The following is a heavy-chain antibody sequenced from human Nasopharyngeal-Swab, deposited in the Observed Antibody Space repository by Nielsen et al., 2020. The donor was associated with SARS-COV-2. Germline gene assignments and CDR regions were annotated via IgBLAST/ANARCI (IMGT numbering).Heavy chain of an antibody. CDR2: INPNSGGT. CDR3: ARVGESSGWDFDY. J-gene: IGHJ4*02. D-gene: IGHD6-19*01. V-gene: IGHV1-2*02. Sequence: ASVKVSCKASGYTFTGYYMHWVRQAPGQGLEWMGWINPNSGGTNYAQKFQGRVTMTRDTSISTAYMEPSRLRSDDTAVYYCARVGESSGWDFDYWGQGTLVTVSS. CDR1: GYTFTGYY.